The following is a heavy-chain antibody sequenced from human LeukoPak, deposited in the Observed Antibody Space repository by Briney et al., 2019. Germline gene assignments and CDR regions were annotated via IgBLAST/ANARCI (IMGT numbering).Heavy chain of an antibody. D-gene: IGHD6-13*01. CDR1: GFSFSDYA. V-gene: IGHV3-23*01. Sequence: PGGSLRLSCAASGFSFSDYAMTWVRQAPGKGLGWVSTISSGDGITYYADSVKGRFTISRDDSKNTLYLQMNSLRAEDTAIYYCAKRPGKAAAGPFDPWGQGILVTVSS. CDR3: AKRPGKAAAGPFDP. CDR2: ISSGDGIT. J-gene: IGHJ5*02.